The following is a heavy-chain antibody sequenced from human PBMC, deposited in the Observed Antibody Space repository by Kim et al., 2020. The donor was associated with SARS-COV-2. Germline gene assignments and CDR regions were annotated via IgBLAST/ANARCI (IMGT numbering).Heavy chain of an antibody. CDR2: INPNNGDT. J-gene: IGHJ4*02. CDR3: ARSARGHDVYEIDF. D-gene: IGHD5-12*01. Sequence: ASVKVSCKASGYTFSGYFIHWIRQAPGQGLEWMGRINPNNGDTNYAQKFQGRVTMTWATSSSTAYMDLNRLRSDDTAVFYCARSARGHDVYEIDFWGQGTLVTVSS. CDR1: GYTFSGYF. V-gene: IGHV1-2*06.